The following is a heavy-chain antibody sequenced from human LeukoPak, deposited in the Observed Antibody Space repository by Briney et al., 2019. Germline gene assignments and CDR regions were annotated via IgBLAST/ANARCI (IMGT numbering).Heavy chain of an antibody. CDR1: GFTFSSYW. CDR2: ISGSGGST. Sequence: GGSLRLSYAASGFTFSSYWMSWVRQAPGKGLEWVSVISGSGGSTYYADSVKGRFTISRDNFKNTLYLQMNSLRAEDTAVYYCAKDRDSGYEALDYWGQGTLVTVSS. CDR3: AKDRDSGYEALDY. J-gene: IGHJ4*02. V-gene: IGHV3-23*01. D-gene: IGHD5-12*01.